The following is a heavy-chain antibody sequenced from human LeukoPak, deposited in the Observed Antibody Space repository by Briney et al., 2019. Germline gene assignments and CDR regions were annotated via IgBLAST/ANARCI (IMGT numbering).Heavy chain of an antibody. CDR1: GFTFSSYG. J-gene: IGHJ4*02. CDR3: AKTRYSYGSGPLDY. CDR2: ISYDGSNK. Sequence: GGSLRLSRAASGFTFSSYGMHWVRQAPGKGLEWVAVISYDGSNKYYADSVKGRFTTSRDNSKNTLYLQMNSLRAEDTAVYYCAKTRYSYGSGPLDYWGQGTLVTVSS. V-gene: IGHV3-30*18. D-gene: IGHD5-18*01.